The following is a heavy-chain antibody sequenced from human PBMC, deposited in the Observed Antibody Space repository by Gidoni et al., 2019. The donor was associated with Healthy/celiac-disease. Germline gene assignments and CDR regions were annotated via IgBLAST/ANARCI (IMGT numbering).Heavy chain of an antibody. J-gene: IGHJ3*02. CDR1: GFTVSSKY. CDR2: IYSGGST. V-gene: IGHV3-53*01. Sequence: EVQLVASGGGLIQPGGSLLLSCASSGFTVSSKYMSCVRQDPEKGLEWVSVIYSGGSTQSADSVKGRFTISRDNAKNTLYLKMNSLRAEDTAVYYCASDYYYDSSGYYDAFDIWGQGTMVTVFS. D-gene: IGHD3-22*01. CDR3: ASDYYYDSSGYYDAFDI.